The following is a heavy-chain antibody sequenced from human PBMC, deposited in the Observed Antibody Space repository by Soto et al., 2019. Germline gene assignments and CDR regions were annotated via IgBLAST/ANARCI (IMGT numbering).Heavy chain of an antibody. Sequence: PSETLSLTCAVSGGSISSSNWWSWVRQPPGKGLEWIGEIYHSGSTNYNPSLKSRVTISVDKSKNQFSLKLSSVTAADTAVYYCARAIARTPHWFDPWGQGTLVTVSS. CDR3: ARAIARTPHWFDP. CDR1: GGSISSSNW. D-gene: IGHD2-15*01. CDR2: IYHSGST. J-gene: IGHJ5*02. V-gene: IGHV4-4*02.